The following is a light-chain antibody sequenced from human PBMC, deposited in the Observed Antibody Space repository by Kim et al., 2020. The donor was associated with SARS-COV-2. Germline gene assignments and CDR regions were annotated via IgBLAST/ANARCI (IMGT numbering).Light chain of an antibody. CDR2: HTS. J-gene: IGKJ1*01. CDR1: QSVISNY. CDR3: QQYGNSPPT. Sequence: ETVLTQSPGTLSLSPGERATLSCRASQSVISNYLAWHQQKPGQAPRLLMYHTSTRTTGIPDRFSVSGSGTDFTLTISSLEPDDFAVYCCQQYGNSPPTFGQGTKVDIK. V-gene: IGKV3-20*01.